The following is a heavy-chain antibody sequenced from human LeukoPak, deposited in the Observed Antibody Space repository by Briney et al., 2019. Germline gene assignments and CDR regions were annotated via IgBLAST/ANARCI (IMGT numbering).Heavy chain of an antibody. CDR2: IYHSGST. D-gene: IGHD6-13*01. CDR1: GYSISEGSY. CDR3: AIGSRTAAGQYYFDY. Sequence: SETLSLTCAVSGYSISEGSYWVWIRQPPGKGLEWIGSIYHSGSTYYNPSLKSRLTVSVDTSKNQFSLRLSSVTAADTAVYYCAIGSRTAAGQYYFDYWGQGTLVTVSS. J-gene: IGHJ4*02. V-gene: IGHV4-38-2*01.